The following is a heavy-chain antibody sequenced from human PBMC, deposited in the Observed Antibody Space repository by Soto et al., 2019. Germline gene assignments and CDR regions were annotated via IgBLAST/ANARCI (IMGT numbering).Heavy chain of an antibody. Sequence: EVQLVESGGGLVQPGGSLRLSCAASGFTFSSYWMSWVRQAPGKGLEWVANIKQDGSEKYYVDSVNGRFTISRDNAKNSLYLQMNSLRAEDTPVYYCARDSHYDFWSGYENWFDPWGQGTLVTVSS. V-gene: IGHV3-7*05. D-gene: IGHD3-3*01. CDR2: IKQDGSEK. CDR1: GFTFSSYW. CDR3: ARDSHYDFWSGYENWFDP. J-gene: IGHJ5*02.